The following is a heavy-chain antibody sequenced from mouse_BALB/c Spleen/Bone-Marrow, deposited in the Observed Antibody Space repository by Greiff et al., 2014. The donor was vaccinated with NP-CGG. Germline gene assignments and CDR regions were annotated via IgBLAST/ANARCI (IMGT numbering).Heavy chain of an antibody. CDR2: INPSNGGT. J-gene: IGHJ3*01. Sequence: VQLQQSGAELVKPGASVKLSCKASGYTFTSYYIYWVKQRPGQGLEWIGEINPSNGGTNFNEKFKSKATLTVDKSSSTAYMQLSSLTSEDSAVYYCTRSNGNWFAYWGQGTLVTFSA. CDR1: GYTFTSYY. D-gene: IGHD2-1*01. CDR3: TRSNGNWFAY. V-gene: IGHV1S81*02.